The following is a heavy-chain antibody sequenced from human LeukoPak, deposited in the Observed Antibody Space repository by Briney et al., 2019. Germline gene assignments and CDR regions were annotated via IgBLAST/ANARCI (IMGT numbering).Heavy chain of an antibody. Sequence: GGSLRLSCAASGFTFNDYEMNWVRQAPGKGLEWVSYISSSGSTIYYADSVKGRFTISRDNAKNSLSLQMNSLRAEDTAVYYCARHSFGDYEFWFDYWGQGTLVTVSS. D-gene: IGHD4-17*01. J-gene: IGHJ4*02. CDR1: GFTFNDYE. V-gene: IGHV3-48*03. CDR2: ISSSGSTI. CDR3: ARHSFGDYEFWFDY.